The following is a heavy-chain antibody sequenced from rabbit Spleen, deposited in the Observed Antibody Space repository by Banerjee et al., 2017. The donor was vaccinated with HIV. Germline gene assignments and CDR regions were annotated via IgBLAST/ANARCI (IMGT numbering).Heavy chain of an antibody. V-gene: IGHV1S47*01. CDR2: IYNGDGST. CDR3: ARGASNSGDGSDL. Sequence: QEQLVEYGGDLVQPEGSLTLTCKASGLDFSSSYWICWVRQAPGKGLEWIACIYNGDGSTYYASWVNGRFTISRSTSLNTVTLQMTSLTVADTATYFCARGASNSGDGSDLWGPGTLVTVS. D-gene: IGHD1-1*01. J-gene: IGHJ4*01. CDR1: GLDFSSSYW.